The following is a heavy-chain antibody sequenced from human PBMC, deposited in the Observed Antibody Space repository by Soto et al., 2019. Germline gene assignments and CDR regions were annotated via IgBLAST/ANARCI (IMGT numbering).Heavy chain of an antibody. D-gene: IGHD3-22*01. CDR3: ARNGDSSDYRGWFDP. V-gene: IGHV3-66*01. J-gene: IGHJ5*02. Sequence: EVQLVESGGGLVQPGGSLRLSCAASGFTVSSNYMSWVRQAPGKGLEWVSVIYSAGTTYYADSVKGRFTISRENSKNTLYLQMNSLRAEDTAVYYCARNGDSSDYRGWFDPWGQGTLVTVSS. CDR2: IYSAGTT. CDR1: GFTVSSNY.